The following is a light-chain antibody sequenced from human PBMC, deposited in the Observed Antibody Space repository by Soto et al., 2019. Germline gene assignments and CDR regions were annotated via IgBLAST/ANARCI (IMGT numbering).Light chain of an antibody. CDR1: QDLHNY. Sequence: SQSAATVPDSASERVTLYSRASQDLHNYLNWYQQRPGQAPKPLIYDASKRDTGVPDRISGDGSGTHYTFTISSLQPEDIAIYYCQQHARLPMTLGQGTRLEIK. CDR3: QQHARLPMT. CDR2: DAS. V-gene: IGKV1-33*01. J-gene: IGKJ5*01.